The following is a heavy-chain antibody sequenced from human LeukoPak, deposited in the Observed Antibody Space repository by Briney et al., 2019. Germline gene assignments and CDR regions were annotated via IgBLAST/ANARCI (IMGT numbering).Heavy chain of an antibody. CDR1: GYSFTSYW. Sequence: GESLKISCKGSGYSFTSYWIGWVRQMPGKGLEWMGIIYPGDSDTRYSPSFQGQVTISADKSISTAYLQWSSLKASDTAMYSCARQKTKYYYDSSGYYPHFDYWGQGTLVTVSS. J-gene: IGHJ4*02. D-gene: IGHD3-22*01. CDR3: ARQKTKYYYDSSGYYPHFDY. V-gene: IGHV5-51*01. CDR2: IYPGDSDT.